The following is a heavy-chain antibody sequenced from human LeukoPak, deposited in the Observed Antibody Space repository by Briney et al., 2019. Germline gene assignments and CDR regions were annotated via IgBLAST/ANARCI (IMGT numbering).Heavy chain of an antibody. CDR1: GFTFSSYG. V-gene: IGHV3-30*18. CDR2: ISYDGSNK. Sequence: GGSLRLSCAASGFTFSSYGMHWVRQAPGKGLEWVAVISYDGSNKYYADSVKGRFTISRDNSKNTLYLQMNSLRAEDTAVYYCAKSKPEMATTLDDYWGQGTLVTVSS. J-gene: IGHJ4*02. CDR3: AKSKPEMATTLDDY. D-gene: IGHD5-24*01.